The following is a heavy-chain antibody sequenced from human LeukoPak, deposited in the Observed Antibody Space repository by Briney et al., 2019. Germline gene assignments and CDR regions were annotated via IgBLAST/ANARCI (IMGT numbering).Heavy chain of an antibody. CDR2: IYPGDSVT. V-gene: IGHV5-51*01. Sequence: GESLKISCKGSGYSFSSYWIAWVRQMPGKGLEWMGIIYPGDSVTTYSPSFEGQVTISVDKSIATACLQWSSLKASDTAMYYCASKLMRSGEYSYSDASDIWGQGTMVTVSS. J-gene: IGHJ3*02. CDR3: ASKLMRSGEYSYSDASDI. CDR1: GYSFSSYW. D-gene: IGHD5-18*01.